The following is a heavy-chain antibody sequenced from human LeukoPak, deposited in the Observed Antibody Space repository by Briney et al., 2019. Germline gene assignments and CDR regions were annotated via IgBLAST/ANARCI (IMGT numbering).Heavy chain of an antibody. V-gene: IGHV3-30*02. D-gene: IGHD3-10*01. CDR3: ASTPGGY. CDR1: GFTFSDYR. Sequence: GGSLRLSCAASGFTFSDYRMNWVRQAPGKGLEWVAFIRYDGSDKYYADSVKGRFTISRDNSKNTLYLQMNSLRAEDAAVFYCASTPGGYWGQGTLVTVSS. CDR2: IRYDGSDK. J-gene: IGHJ4*02.